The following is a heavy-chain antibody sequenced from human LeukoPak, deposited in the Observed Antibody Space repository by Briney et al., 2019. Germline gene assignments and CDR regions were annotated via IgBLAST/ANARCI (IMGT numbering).Heavy chain of an antibody. CDR2: ISGSGGST. CDR1: GFTFSSYA. Sequence: PGGSLRLSCAASGFTFSSYAMSWVRQAPGKGLEWVSAISGSGGSTYYADSVKGRLTISRDNSKNTLYLQMNSLRAEDTAVYYCAKDGIVVVPAANDYWGQGTLVTVSS. J-gene: IGHJ4*02. V-gene: IGHV3-23*01. CDR3: AKDGIVVVPAANDY. D-gene: IGHD2-2*01.